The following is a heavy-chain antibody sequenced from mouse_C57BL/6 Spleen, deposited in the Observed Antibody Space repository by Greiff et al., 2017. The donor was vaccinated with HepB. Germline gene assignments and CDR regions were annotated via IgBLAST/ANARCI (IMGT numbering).Heavy chain of an antibody. D-gene: IGHD1-1*01. V-gene: IGHV5-17*01. Sequence: EVKLMESGGGLVKPGGSLKLSCAASGFTFSDYGMHWVRQAPEKGLEWVAYISSSSSTIYYADTVKGRFTISRDNAKNTLFLQMTSLRSEDTAMYYCARPLRAMDYWGQGTSVTVSS. CDR2: ISSSSSTI. CDR3: ARPLRAMDY. J-gene: IGHJ4*01. CDR1: GFTFSDYG.